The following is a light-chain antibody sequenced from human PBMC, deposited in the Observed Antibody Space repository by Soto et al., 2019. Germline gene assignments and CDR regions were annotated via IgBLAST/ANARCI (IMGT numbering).Light chain of an antibody. Sequence: SVLTQPPSVSGAPGQRVTISCTGSSSNIGAGYDVHWYQQKPGQAPKMLLLWASARQSGVPDRFSGSGSGTDFTLTITSLQAEDAAVYYCQQYYYFPLTFGGGTK. J-gene: IGLJ2*01. CDR1: SSNIGAGYD. CDR2: ASA. V-gene: IGLV1-40*01. CDR3: QQYYYFPLT.